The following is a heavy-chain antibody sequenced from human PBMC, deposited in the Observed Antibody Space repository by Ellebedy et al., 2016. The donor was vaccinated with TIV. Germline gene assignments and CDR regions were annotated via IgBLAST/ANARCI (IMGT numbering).Heavy chain of an antibody. CDR2: IYASGST. J-gene: IGHJ4*02. Sequence: SETLSLXXTVSGGSINSDSDYWSWIRQPAGKGLEWIGRIYASGSTSYNPSLQSRLTISVDTSKNQFSLKVNSVTAADTAVYYCASRAYWGQGTLVTVSS. CDR1: GGSINSDSDY. V-gene: IGHV4-61*02. D-gene: IGHD5-24*01. CDR3: ASRAY.